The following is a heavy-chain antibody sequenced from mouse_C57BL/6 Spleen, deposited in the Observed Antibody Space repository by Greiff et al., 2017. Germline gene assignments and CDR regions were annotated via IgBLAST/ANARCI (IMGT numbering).Heavy chain of an antibody. CDR3: ASNGDVYAMDY. CDR1: GFSLTSYG. CDR2: IWSGGST. D-gene: IGHD3-3*01. J-gene: IGHJ4*01. Sequence: VQRVESGPGLVQPSQSLSITCTVSGFSLTSYGVHWVRQSPGKGLEWLGVIWSGGSTDNNAAFIYRLSISKDNSQSQVFFKMNSLQADDTAIYYCASNGDVYAMDYWGQGTSVTASS. V-gene: IGHV2-2*01.